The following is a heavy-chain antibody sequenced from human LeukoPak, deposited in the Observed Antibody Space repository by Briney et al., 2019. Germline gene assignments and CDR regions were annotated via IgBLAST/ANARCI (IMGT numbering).Heavy chain of an antibody. J-gene: IGHJ4*02. D-gene: IGHD2-21*02. CDR3: ARESSTAILGYFDY. CDR1: GGSISSYY. CDR2: IYYSGST. V-gene: IGHV4-59*01. Sequence: PSETLSLTCTISGGSISSYYWNWIRQPPGKGLEWIGYIYYSGSTNYNPSLKSRVTMSVDTSKNQFSLKLSSVTAADTAVYYCARESSTAILGYFDYWGQGILVTVSS.